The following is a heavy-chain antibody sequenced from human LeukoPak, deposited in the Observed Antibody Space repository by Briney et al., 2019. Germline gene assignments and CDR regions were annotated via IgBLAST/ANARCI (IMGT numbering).Heavy chain of an antibody. D-gene: IGHD3-16*02. V-gene: IGHV1-2*02. Sequence: ASVKVSCKASGYTFTSYYMHWMRQAPGQGLEWMGWINPNSGDSNYAQKFQGRVTMTRDTSINTAYIELNSLTSDDTAVYFCARDVIFNSFDPWGQGTLVTVSS. CDR3: ARDVIFNSFDP. J-gene: IGHJ5*02. CDR2: INPNSGDS. CDR1: GYTFTSYY.